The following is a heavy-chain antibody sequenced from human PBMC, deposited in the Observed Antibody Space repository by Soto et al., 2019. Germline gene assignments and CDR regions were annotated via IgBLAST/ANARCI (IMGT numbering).Heavy chain of an antibody. V-gene: IGHV4-39*01. D-gene: IGHD2-15*01. Sequence: PSETLSLTCTVYHGSITSGDYFWAWIRQPPGKGLEFIGSVHSSGGTYYSPSLKSRASISIDKSKNQFSLKLTSVNAGDTAVYFCASVVVGATRQTGSDHWGQGTLVTVSS. CDR1: HGSITSGDYF. CDR2: VHSSGGT. J-gene: IGHJ4*02. CDR3: ASVVVGATRQTGSDH.